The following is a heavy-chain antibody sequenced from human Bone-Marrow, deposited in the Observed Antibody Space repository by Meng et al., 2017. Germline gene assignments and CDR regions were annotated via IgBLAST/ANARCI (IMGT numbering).Heavy chain of an antibody. V-gene: IGHV3-30*04. J-gene: IGHJ4*02. CDR2: ISYDGSNK. Sequence: QVRLVESGGGVVQPGRSLGLSCAASGFTFSSYAMHWVRQAPGKGLEWVAVISYDGSNKYYADSVKGRFTISRDNSKNTLYLQMDSLRAEDTAVYYCARVWGYYGSGSQPNYWGQGTLVTVSS. CDR3: ARVWGYYGSGSQPNY. CDR1: GFTFSSYA. D-gene: IGHD3-10*01.